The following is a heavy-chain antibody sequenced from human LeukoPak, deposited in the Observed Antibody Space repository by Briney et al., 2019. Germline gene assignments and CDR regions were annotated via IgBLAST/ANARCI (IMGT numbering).Heavy chain of an antibody. CDR1: GGSFSGYY. V-gene: IGHV4-34*01. CDR2: INHSGST. CDR3: ARQRPTSSSWYLDY. J-gene: IGHJ4*02. Sequence: SETLSLTCAVYGGSFSGYYWSWIRQPPGKGLEWIGEINHSGSTNYNPSLKSRVTISVDTSKNQFSLKLSSVTAADTAVYYCARQRPTSSSWYLDYWGQGTLVTVSS. D-gene: IGHD6-13*01.